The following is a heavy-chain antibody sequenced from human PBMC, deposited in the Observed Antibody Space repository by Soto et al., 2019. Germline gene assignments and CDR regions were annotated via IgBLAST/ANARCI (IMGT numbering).Heavy chain of an antibody. J-gene: IGHJ4*02. V-gene: IGHV1-8*01. CDR3: ARGVVAARRVHFDY. CDR2: MNPNSGNT. Sequence: ASVKVSCKASGYTFTSYDINWVRQATGRGLEWMGWMNPNSGNTGYAQKFQGRVTMTRNTSISTAYMELSSLRSEDTAVYYCARGVVAARRVHFDYWGQGTLLTVSS. CDR1: GYTFTSYD. D-gene: IGHD6-6*01.